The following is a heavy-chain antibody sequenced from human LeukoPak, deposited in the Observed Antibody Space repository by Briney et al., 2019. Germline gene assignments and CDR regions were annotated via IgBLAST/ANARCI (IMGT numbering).Heavy chain of an antibody. J-gene: IGHJ4*02. CDR1: GFTFSSYS. CDR3: ARDADRTGALLIYDS. V-gene: IGHV3-21*01. D-gene: IGHD7-27*01. CDR2: ISSSSSYI. Sequence: PGGSLRLSCAASGFTFSSYSMNWFRQAPGKGLDWVSSISSSSSYIHYADSVKGRFTISRDNAKNSFYLQMNSLRAEDTAVYYCARDADRTGALLIYDSWGQGTLVTVSS.